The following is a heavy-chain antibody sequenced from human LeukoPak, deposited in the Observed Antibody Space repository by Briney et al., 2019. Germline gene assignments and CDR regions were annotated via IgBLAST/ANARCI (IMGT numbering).Heavy chain of an antibody. Sequence: ASGKASCNASGYTFTSYGISWVRQAPGQGLECMGWISAYNGNTNNAQKLQGRVTMTTDTSTSTAYMELRSLRSDDTAVYYCASGAYSSGWLTRYWGQGTLVTVSS. CDR3: ASGAYSSGWLTRY. CDR2: ISAYNGNT. CDR1: GYTFTSYG. V-gene: IGHV1-18*01. D-gene: IGHD6-19*01. J-gene: IGHJ4*02.